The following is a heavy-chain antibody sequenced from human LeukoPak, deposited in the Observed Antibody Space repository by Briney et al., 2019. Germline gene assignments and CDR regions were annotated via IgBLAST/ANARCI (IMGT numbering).Heavy chain of an antibody. Sequence: SETLSLTCTVSGGSISTYYWSWIRQSPGKGLEWIGYIYNSGSTNYNPSLKSRVTISVDTSKNQFSLKLSSVTAADTAVYYCATWTVAARADDNWGQGTLVSVSS. D-gene: IGHD6-6*01. CDR2: IYNSGST. J-gene: IGHJ4*02. CDR1: GGSISTYY. V-gene: IGHV4-59*08. CDR3: ATWTVAARADDN.